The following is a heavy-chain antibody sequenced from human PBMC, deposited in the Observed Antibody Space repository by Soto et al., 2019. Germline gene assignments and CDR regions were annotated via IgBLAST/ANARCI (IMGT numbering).Heavy chain of an antibody. V-gene: IGHV5-51*01. CDR3: AVGRYSYFFDY. Sequence: GESLKISCKTSGYTFSTSWIGWVRQMPGKGLEWMTIIYPGDSDTKFSPSFQGQVTISADKSTSTAYLQWSSLKASDTAIYYCAVGRYSYFFDYWGQGTLVPVSS. CDR2: IYPGDSDT. D-gene: IGHD3-9*01. CDR1: GYTFSTSW. J-gene: IGHJ4*02.